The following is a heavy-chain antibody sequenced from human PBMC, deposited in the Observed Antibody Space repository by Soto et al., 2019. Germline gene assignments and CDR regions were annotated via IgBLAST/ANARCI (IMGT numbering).Heavy chain of an antibody. D-gene: IGHD3-16*01. V-gene: IGHV1-3*01. J-gene: IGHJ4*02. CDR1: GYIFSKYA. CDR3: ASWVRKHFDY. CDR2: INAGNGNA. Sequence: ASVKVSCKASGYIFSKYAMHWVRQAPGQRLEWMGWINAGNGNARYSQKFQGRVTITRDTSASTAYMELSSLTSEDTAVYYCASWVRKHFDYWGQGTLLTV.